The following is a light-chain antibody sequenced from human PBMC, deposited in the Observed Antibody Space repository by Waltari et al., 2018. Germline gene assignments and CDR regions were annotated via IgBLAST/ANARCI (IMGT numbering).Light chain of an antibody. CDR2: WAS. J-gene: IGKJ1*01. V-gene: IGKV4-1*01. CDR1: QSVLYSTNNKNY. Sequence: DIVMTQSPDSLAVSLGERATINCKSSQSVLYSTNNKNYLAWFQQKPGQPPKLLIYWASTRESGVPDRFSGSGSGTDFTLTISSLQAEDVAVYYCQQDCSVPPTFGQGTRVEIK. CDR3: QQDCSVPPT.